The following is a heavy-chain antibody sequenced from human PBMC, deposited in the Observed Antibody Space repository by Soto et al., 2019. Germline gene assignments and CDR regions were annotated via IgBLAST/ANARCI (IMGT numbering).Heavy chain of an antibody. CDR1: GFTFSDYY. J-gene: IGHJ6*01. V-gene: IGHV3-11*01. Sequence: GGSLRLSCAASGFTFSDYYMSWIRQAPGKGLEWVSYISSSGSTIYYADSVKGRFTISRDNAKNSLYLQMNSLRAEDTAVYYCARAREYYYDSSGYYPFGYYGMDVWGQGTTVTVSS. CDR3: ARAREYYYDSSGYYPFGYYGMDV. D-gene: IGHD3-22*01. CDR2: ISSSGSTI.